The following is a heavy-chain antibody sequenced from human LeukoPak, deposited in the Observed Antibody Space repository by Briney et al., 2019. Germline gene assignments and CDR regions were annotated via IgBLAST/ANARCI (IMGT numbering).Heavy chain of an antibody. Sequence: PGGSLRLSCAASGFTFSNYWMHWVRQAPGKGLVWVSHIYSDGSTTNYADSVRGRFTISRDTAKNTLYLQMNSLRAEDTAVYYCARPTCTSCYVGYDYWGQGTLVTVSS. CDR1: GFTFSNYW. J-gene: IGHJ4*02. CDR2: IYSDGSTT. V-gene: IGHV3-74*01. D-gene: IGHD2-2*01. CDR3: ARPTCTSCYVGYDY.